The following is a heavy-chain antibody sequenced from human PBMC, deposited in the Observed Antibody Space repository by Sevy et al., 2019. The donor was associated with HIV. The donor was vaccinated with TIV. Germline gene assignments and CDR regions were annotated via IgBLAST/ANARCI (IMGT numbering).Heavy chain of an antibody. Sequence: GGSLRLSCAASGFTFSNYAMHWVRQAPGKVLEWVAVMSYDGSNKYYADSVKGRFTISRDNSKNTLYLQMISLRAEDTAVYYCARRQQWLTNYYFDYWGQGTLVTVSS. J-gene: IGHJ4*02. CDR1: GFTFSNYA. V-gene: IGHV3-30*04. CDR2: MSYDGSNK. CDR3: ARRQQWLTNYYFDY. D-gene: IGHD6-19*01.